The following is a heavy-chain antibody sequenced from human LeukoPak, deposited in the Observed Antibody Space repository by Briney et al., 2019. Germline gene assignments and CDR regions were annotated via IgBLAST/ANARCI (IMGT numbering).Heavy chain of an antibody. Sequence: SETLSLTCTVSGGSISSYYWSWIRQPPGKGLEWIGYIYYSGSTNYNPSLKSRVTISVDTSKNQFSLKLSSVTAADTAVYYCARLVGVVIEVDAFDIWGQGTMVTVSS. D-gene: IGHD3-3*01. CDR2: IYYSGST. V-gene: IGHV4-59*08. CDR1: GGSISSYY. CDR3: ARLVGVVIEVDAFDI. J-gene: IGHJ3*02.